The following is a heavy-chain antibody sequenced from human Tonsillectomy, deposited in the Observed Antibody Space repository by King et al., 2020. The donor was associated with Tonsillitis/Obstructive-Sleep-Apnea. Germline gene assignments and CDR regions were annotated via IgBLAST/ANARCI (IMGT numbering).Heavy chain of an antibody. J-gene: IGHJ6*03. CDR1: GFTFSNAW. D-gene: IGHD2-2*01. CDR3: TRDGGYCSSTSCYYYYMDV. CDR2: IKSKTNGGTT. V-gene: IGHV3-15*01. Sequence: VQLVESGGGLVKPGGSLRLSCAASGFTFSNAWMSWVRQAPGKGLEWLGRIKSKTNGGTTDYAAPVKGRFTISRDDSKNTLYLQMNSLKTEDTAVYYCTRDGGYCSSTSCYYYYMDVWGKWTTVTVSS.